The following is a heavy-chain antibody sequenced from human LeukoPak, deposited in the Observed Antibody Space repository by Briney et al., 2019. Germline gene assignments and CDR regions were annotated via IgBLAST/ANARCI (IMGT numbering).Heavy chain of an antibody. V-gene: IGHV3-21*01. J-gene: IGHJ4*02. Sequence: GGSLKLSCTASGFTFSSYSMNWVRQAPGKGLEWVSSISSSSSYIYYADSVKGRFTISRDNAKNSLYLQMNSLRAEDTAVYYCARCLRGGYSNYPFDYWGQGTLVTVSS. CDR1: GFTFSSYS. D-gene: IGHD4-11*01. CDR3: ARCLRGGYSNYPFDY. CDR2: ISSSSSYI.